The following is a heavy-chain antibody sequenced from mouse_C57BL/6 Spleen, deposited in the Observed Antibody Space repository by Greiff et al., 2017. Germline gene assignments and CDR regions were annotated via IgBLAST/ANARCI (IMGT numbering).Heavy chain of an antibody. J-gene: IGHJ2*01. Sequence: EVKLMESGPGLVKPSQSLSLTCSVTGYSITSGYYWNWIRQFPGNKLEWMGYISYDGSNNYNPSLKNRISLTRDTSKNQFFLKLNSVTPEDTATYYCARSLYYYGSSYYFDYWGQGTTLTVSS. CDR3: ARSLYYYGSSYYFDY. D-gene: IGHD1-1*01. CDR1: GYSITSGYY. CDR2: ISYDGSN. V-gene: IGHV3-6*01.